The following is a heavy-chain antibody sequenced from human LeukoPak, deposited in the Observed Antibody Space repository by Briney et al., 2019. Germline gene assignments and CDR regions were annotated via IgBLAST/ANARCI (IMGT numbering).Heavy chain of an antibody. Sequence: ASVKVSCKASGYTFTGYYMHWVRQAPGQGLEWMGWINPNSGGTNYAQKFQGRVTMTRDTSISTAYMQLSRLRSDDTAVYYCARDHDFWSGYDYWGQGTLVTVSS. CDR3: ARDHDFWSGYDY. J-gene: IGHJ4*02. CDR2: INPNSGGT. CDR1: GYTFTGYY. D-gene: IGHD3-3*01. V-gene: IGHV1-2*02.